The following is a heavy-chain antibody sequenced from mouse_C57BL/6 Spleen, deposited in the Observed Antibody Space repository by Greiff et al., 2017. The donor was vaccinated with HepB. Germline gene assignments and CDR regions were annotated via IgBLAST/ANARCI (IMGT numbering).Heavy chain of an antibody. D-gene: IGHD2-5*01. J-gene: IGHJ4*01. CDR2: INPYNGDT. CDR1: GYSFTGYF. Sequence: EVQWVESGPELVKPGDSVKISCKASGYSFTGYFMNWVMQSHGKSLEWIGRINPYNGDTFYNQKFKGKATLTVDKSSSTAHMELRSLTSEDSAVYYCARGDYYSNHYAMDYWGQGTSVTVSS. V-gene: IGHV1-20*01. CDR3: ARGDYYSNHYAMDY.